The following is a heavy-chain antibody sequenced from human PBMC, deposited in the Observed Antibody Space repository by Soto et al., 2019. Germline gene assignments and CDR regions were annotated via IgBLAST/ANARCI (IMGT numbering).Heavy chain of an antibody. V-gene: IGHV3-23*01. Sequence: VGSLRLSCAASGVTFTSYAMTWVRQVPGEGLQWVSSISKSGDSTYYADSVKGRFTTSRDNSKNTLYLQMNSLRAEDTAIYYCAKGSFGFDYWGQGTLVTVSS. D-gene: IGHD3-10*01. CDR2: ISKSGDST. CDR1: GVTFTSYA. J-gene: IGHJ4*02. CDR3: AKGSFGFDY.